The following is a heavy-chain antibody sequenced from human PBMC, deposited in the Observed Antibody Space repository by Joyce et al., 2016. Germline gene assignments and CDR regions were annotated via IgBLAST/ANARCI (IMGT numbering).Heavy chain of an antibody. D-gene: IGHD1-26*01. CDR3: IQPHSGSYS. Sequence: EVQLVESGGGLVQPGGSLKLSCAASGFTFRGSAMHWGGQASGKGLEWVGRIRSKTNSYATAYAASVKGRFTISRDDSKNTAYLQMNSLKTEDTAVYYCIQPHSGSYSRGQGTLVTVSS. CDR1: GFTFRGSA. V-gene: IGHV3-73*01. CDR2: IRSKTNSYAT. J-gene: IGHJ1*01.